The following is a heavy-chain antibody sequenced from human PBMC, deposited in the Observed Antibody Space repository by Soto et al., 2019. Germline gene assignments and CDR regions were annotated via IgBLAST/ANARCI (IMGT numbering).Heavy chain of an antibody. J-gene: IGHJ4*02. D-gene: IGHD3-10*01. CDR2: IYPGDSDT. CDR3: ARPSGGFGELRGGWD. CDR1: GYSFTSYW. Sequence: EVQLVQSGAEVKKPGESLKISCKGSGYSFTSYWIGWVRQMPGKGLEWMGIIYPGDSDTRYSPSFQGQVTISADKSISTAYLQWGSRKASDTARYYCARPSGGFGELRGGWDWGQGTLVTVSS. V-gene: IGHV5-51*01.